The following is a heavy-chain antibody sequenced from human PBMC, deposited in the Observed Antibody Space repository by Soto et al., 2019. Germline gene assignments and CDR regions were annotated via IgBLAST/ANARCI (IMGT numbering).Heavy chain of an antibody. CDR2: ISYDGSNK. CDR1: GFIFSSYG. CDR3: AKDWGDGTSAKPGANGKGGYYYGMDV. V-gene: IGHV3-30*18. D-gene: IGHD2-2*01. J-gene: IGHJ6*02. Sequence: QVQLVESGGGVVQPGRSLRLSCAASGFIFSSYGMHWVRQAPGKGLEWVAVISYDGSNKYYADSVKGRFTISSSKNTLYLQMNSLRVEDTAVYYWAKDWGDGTSAKPGANGKGGYYYGMDVWGQGTTVTVSS.